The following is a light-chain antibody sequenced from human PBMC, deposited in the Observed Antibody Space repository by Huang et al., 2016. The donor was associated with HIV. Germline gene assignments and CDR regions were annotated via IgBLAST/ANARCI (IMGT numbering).Light chain of an antibody. Sequence: DIQMTQSPSTLSAFVGDRLTTTCRARQTISSWLAWYQQKPGKAPRLLIYEISSLESGVPSRFSGSGSGTEFTLTISSLQPDDIGTYYCQYGETFGQGSKVEVK. CDR3: QYGET. CDR2: EIS. V-gene: IGKV1-5*03. J-gene: IGKJ1*01. CDR1: QTISSW.